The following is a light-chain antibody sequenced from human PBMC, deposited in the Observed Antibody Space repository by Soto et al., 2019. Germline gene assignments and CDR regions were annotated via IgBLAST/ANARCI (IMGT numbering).Light chain of an antibody. CDR1: SSNIGTNY. CDR3: ATWDDSLGGYV. CDR2: RNN. V-gene: IGLV1-47*01. Sequence: QSVLTQPPSASGTPGQRVTISCSGSSSNIGTNYVYWYQQLPGTAPKLLIYRNNQRPSGVPDRFSGSKSGTSASLAISGLRSEDEADYYCATWDDSLGGYVFGTGTNV. J-gene: IGLJ1*01.